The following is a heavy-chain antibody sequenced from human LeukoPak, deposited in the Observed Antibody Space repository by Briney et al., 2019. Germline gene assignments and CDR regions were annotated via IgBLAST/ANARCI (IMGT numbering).Heavy chain of an antibody. CDR3: ARGTRRDTAMVRLGFYYYYGMDV. V-gene: IGHV1-69*13. D-gene: IGHD5-18*01. Sequence: GASVKVSCKASGGTFSSYAISWVRQAPGQGLEWMGGIIPIFGTANYAQKFQGRVTITADESTSTAYMELSSLRSEDTAVYYCARGTRRDTAMVRLGFYYYYGMDVWGQGTTVTVS. J-gene: IGHJ6*02. CDR1: GGTFSSYA. CDR2: IIPIFGTA.